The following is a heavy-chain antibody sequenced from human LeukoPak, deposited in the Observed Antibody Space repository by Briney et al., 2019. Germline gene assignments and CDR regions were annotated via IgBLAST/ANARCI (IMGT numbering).Heavy chain of an antibody. CDR3: ARRPWIAARRAEYFQH. D-gene: IGHD6-6*01. CDR2: FFYTGST. V-gene: IGHV4-39*07. CDR1: DGSISSATYY. J-gene: IGHJ1*01. Sequence: PSETLSLTCTVSDGSISSATYYWGWIRQPPNKGLDWIGSFFYTGSTYYSPSLKSRVTISVDTSENQLSLKLRSVTAADTAVYYCARRPWIAARRAEYFQHWGQGTLVTVSS.